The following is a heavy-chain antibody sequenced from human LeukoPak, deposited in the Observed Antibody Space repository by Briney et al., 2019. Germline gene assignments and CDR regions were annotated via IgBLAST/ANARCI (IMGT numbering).Heavy chain of an antibody. D-gene: IGHD3-3*01. J-gene: IGHJ6*03. CDR3: ARDEKSTVYDFWSGNYYYYYMDV. Sequence: PGGSLRLSCAASGFTFSSYWMSWVRQAPGKGLERVANIKQDGSEKYYVDSVKGRFTISRDNAKNSLYLQMNSLRAEDTAVYYCARDEKSTVYDFWSGNYYYYYMDVWGRGTTVTVSS. V-gene: IGHV3-7*01. CDR2: IKQDGSEK. CDR1: GFTFSSYW.